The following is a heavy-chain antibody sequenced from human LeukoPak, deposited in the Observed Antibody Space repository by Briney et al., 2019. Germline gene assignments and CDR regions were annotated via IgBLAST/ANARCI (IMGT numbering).Heavy chain of an antibody. V-gene: IGHV3-30*18. CDR1: GFTFSSYN. J-gene: IGHJ4*02. Sequence: GGSLRLSCAASGFTFSSYNMQWVRQAPGKGMEWVAGTSYGGSKKFYADSVKGRFTISRDNSQYTLFLQMNSLRPEDTAVYYCAKPRGLDYYDSSVILDYGGQGTLDTVSS. CDR3: AKPRGLDYYDSSVILDY. D-gene: IGHD3-22*01. CDR2: TSYGGSKK.